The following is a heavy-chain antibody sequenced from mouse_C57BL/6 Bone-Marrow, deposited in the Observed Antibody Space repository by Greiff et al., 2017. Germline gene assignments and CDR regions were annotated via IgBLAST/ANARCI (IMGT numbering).Heavy chain of an antibody. CDR3: AREGGLSGDFDY. CDR1: GYTFTSYW. J-gene: IGHJ2*01. V-gene: IGHV1-50*01. CDR2: IDPSDSYT. Sequence: QVQLQQSGAELVKPGASVKLSCKASGYTFTSYWMQWVKQRPGQGLEWIGEIDPSDSYTNYNQKFKGKATLTVDTSSSTAYMQLSSLTSEDSAVYYCAREGGLSGDFDYWGQGTTLTDSS. D-gene: IGHD3-1*01.